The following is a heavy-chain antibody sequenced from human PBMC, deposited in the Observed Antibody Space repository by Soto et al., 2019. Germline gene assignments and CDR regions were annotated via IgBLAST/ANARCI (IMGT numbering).Heavy chain of an antibody. CDR3: AHRRGYGGKGVHYFDY. CDR1: GFSLSTSGVG. CDR2: IYWDDDK. V-gene: IGHV2-5*02. Sequence: SGPTLVNPTQTLTLTCTFSGFSLSTSGVGVGWIHQPPGKALEWLALIYWDDDKRYSPSLKSRLTITKDTSKNQVVLTMTNMDPVDTATYYCAHRRGYGGKGVHYFDYWGQGTLVTVSS. D-gene: IGHD5-12*01. J-gene: IGHJ4*02.